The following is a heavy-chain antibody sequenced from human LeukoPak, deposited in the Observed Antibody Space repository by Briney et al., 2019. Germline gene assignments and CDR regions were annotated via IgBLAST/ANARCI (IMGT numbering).Heavy chain of an antibody. D-gene: IGHD3-10*01. CDR2: IIPIFGTA. V-gene: IGHV1-69*13. CDR1: GGTFSSYA. J-gene: IGHJ4*02. Sequence: ASVKVSCKASGGTFSSYAISWVRQAPGQGLEWMGGIIPIFGTANYAQKFQGRVTITADESTSTAYMELSSLRSEDTAVYYCARHDGMVRGVIKWPWGQGTLVTVSS. CDR3: ARHDGMVRGVIKWP.